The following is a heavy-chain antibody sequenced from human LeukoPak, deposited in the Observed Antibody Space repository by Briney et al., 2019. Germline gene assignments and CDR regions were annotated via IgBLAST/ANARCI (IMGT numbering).Heavy chain of an antibody. CDR3: AKDQAPIAVAPFDY. CDR2: ISSSSSYT. J-gene: IGHJ4*02. V-gene: IGHV3-11*05. D-gene: IGHD6-19*01. Sequence: GGSLRLSCAASGFTFSDYYMSWIRQAPGKGLEWVSYISSSSSYTNYADSVKGRFTISRDNSKNTLYLQMNSLRAEDTAVYYCAKDQAPIAVAPFDYWGQGTLVTVSS. CDR1: GFTFSDYY.